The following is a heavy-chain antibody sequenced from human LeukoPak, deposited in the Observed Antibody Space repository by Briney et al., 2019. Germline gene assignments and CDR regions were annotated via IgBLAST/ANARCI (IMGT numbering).Heavy chain of an antibody. CDR1: GFTFSSYA. CDR3: AKDPSPAGYYCDY. V-gene: IGHV3-23*01. D-gene: IGHD2-2*01. Sequence: GGSLRLSCAASGFTFSSYAMSWVRQAPGRGLEWVSAISGSGGSTYYADSVKGRFTISRDNSKNTLYLQMNSLRAEDTAVYYCAKDPSPAGYYCDYWGQGTLVTVSS. CDR2: ISGSGGST. J-gene: IGHJ4*02.